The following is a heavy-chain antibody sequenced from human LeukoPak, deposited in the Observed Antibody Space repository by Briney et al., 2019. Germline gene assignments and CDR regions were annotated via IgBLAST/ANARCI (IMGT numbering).Heavy chain of an antibody. D-gene: IGHD6-19*01. V-gene: IGHV3-74*01. CDR3: ARDIAVAGNYFDY. Sequence: GGSLRLSCAASGFTFSNYWMHWVRQAPGKGLVWVSRINSDMSGTNYADSVKGRFTISRDNAKNTLYLQMNSLRAEDTAVYYCARDIAVAGNYFDYWGQGTLVTVSS. CDR2: INSDMSGT. J-gene: IGHJ4*02. CDR1: GFTFSNYW.